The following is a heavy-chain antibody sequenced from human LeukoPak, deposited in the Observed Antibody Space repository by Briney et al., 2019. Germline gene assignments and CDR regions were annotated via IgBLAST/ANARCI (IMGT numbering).Heavy chain of an antibody. CDR3: ARDNDYGDYVGYLQH. CDR1: GGSISSGDYY. D-gene: IGHD4-17*01. Sequence: PSETLSLTCTVSGGSISSGDYYWSWIRQPPGKGLEWIGYIYYSGSTYYNPSLKSRVTISVDTSKNQFSLKLSSVTAADTAVYYCARDNDYGDYVGYLQHWGQGTLVTVSS. J-gene: IGHJ1*01. CDR2: IYYSGST. V-gene: IGHV4-30-4*01.